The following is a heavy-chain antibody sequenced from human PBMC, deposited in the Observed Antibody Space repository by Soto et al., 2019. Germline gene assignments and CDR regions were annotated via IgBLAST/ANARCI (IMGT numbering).Heavy chain of an antibody. V-gene: IGHV3-43*01. Sequence: GGSLRLSCAASGFTFHGYTMHWVRQAPGKGLEWVSLINWDGTNKYYADSVKGRFTISRDNGKNSLYLQMNSLRTEDTALYYCQKEAGTFYFDYWGKGALFTFPS. J-gene: IGHJ4*02. CDR1: GFTFHGYT. CDR3: QKEAGTFYFDY. D-gene: IGHD6-13*01. CDR2: INWDGTNK.